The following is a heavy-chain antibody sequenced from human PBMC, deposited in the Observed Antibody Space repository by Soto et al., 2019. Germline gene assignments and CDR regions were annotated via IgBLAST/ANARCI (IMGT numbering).Heavy chain of an antibody. CDR1: GFTFDDYG. CDR2: ISSSTYI. J-gene: IGHJ6*02. D-gene: IGHD2-15*01. Sequence: PGGSLRLSCAASGFTFDDYGMSWVRQAPGKGLEWVSSISSSTYIYYADSVKGRFTISRDNAKNSLYLQMNSLRAEDTAVYYCARDSTPLDVWGQGTTVTVSS. CDR3: ARDSTPLDV. V-gene: IGHV3-21*01.